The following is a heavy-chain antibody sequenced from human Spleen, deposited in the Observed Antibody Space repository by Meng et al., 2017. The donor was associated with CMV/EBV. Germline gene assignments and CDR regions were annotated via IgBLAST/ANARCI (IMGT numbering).Heavy chain of an antibody. V-gene: IGHV3-48*01. CDR1: EFTFSSYG. CDR3: ARDPVTTYGMDV. J-gene: IGHJ6*02. Sequence: GGSLRLSCAASEFTFSSYGVNWVRQAPGKGLEWVSYISSSGSTIYYADSVKGRFTISRDNSKNTLYLQMNSLRAEDTAVYYCARDPVTTYGMDVWGQGTTVTVSS. CDR2: ISSSGSTI. D-gene: IGHD4-11*01.